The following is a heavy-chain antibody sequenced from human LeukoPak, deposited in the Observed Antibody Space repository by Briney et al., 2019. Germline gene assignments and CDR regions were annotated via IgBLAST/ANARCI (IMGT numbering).Heavy chain of an antibody. CDR3: GRDSRGPDV. Sequence: SETLSLTCPVYGRSLSGYYWSWIRQSPGKGLECIGEINRGGITNYNPSLRSRFTISGDRSKNQFSLKLSSVTGADTAVYYYGRDSRGPDVWGKGTTVTASS. D-gene: IGHD3-22*01. CDR2: INRGGIT. J-gene: IGHJ6*04. CDR1: GRSLSGYY. V-gene: IGHV4-34*01.